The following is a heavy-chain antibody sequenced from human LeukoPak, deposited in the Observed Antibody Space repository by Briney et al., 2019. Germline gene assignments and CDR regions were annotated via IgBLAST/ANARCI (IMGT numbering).Heavy chain of an antibody. CDR3: ARGGYCSSTSCYHFDY. V-gene: IGHV4-59*11. CDR1: GGSISSHY. CDR2: IYYSGST. J-gene: IGHJ4*02. Sequence: SETLSLTCTVSGGSISSHYWSWIRQPPGKGLEWSGYIYYSGSTNYNPSLKSRVTISVDTSKNQFSLKLRSVTAADTAVYYCARGGYCSSTSCYHFDYWGQGTLVTVSS. D-gene: IGHD2-2*01.